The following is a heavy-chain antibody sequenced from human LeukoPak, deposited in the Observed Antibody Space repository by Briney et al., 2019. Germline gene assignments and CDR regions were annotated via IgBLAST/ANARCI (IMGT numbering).Heavy chain of an antibody. J-gene: IGHJ6*03. CDR1: GGSISSYS. CDR3: ARRGADMATIPDYHYYYMDV. V-gene: IGHV4-4*09. Sequence: PSGPLSLTCAVSGGSISSYSWSWIRQPPGKGLEWVAYIYISGDTDSHPSLKSRVTISVDSSKNQISLKLSSVTAADTAVYYCARRGADMATIPDYHYYYMDVWGKGATVTVSS. D-gene: IGHD5-24*01. CDR2: IYISGDT.